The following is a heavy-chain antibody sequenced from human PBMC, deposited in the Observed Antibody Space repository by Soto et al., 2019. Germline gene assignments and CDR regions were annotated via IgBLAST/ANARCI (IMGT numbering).Heavy chain of an antibody. V-gene: IGHV1-8*01. D-gene: IGHD6-13*01. CDR2: MNTNSDDT. CDR3: AREWSAAGHFYGMDV. J-gene: IGHJ6*02. CDR1: GYTFTSYD. Sequence: AASVKVSCKTSGYTFTSYDINWARQAPGQGLEWVGWMNTNSDDTRSAQKFRGRLTLTRDKSMRAVYMKLSNLRPDDSAVYYCAREWSAAGHFYGMDVWGQGTTVTVSS.